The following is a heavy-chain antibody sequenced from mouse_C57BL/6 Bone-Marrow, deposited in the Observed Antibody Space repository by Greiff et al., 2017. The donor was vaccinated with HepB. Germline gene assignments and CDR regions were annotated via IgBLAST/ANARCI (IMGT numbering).Heavy chain of an antibody. CDR2: ISYDGSN. V-gene: IGHV3-6*01. CDR3: ARAPDGYPFAY. D-gene: IGHD2-3*01. J-gene: IGHJ3*01. CDR1: GYSITSGYY. Sequence: EVKLQESGPGLVKPSQSLSLTCSVTGYSITSGYYWNWIRQFPGNKLEWMGYISYDGSNNYNPSLKNRISITRDTSKNQFFLKLNSVTTEDTATYYCARAPDGYPFAYWGQGTLVTVSA.